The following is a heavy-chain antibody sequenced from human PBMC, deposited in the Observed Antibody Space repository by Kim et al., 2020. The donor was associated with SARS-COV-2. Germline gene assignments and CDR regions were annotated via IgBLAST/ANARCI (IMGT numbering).Heavy chain of an antibody. J-gene: IGHJ4*02. Sequence: SETLSLTCAVYGGSFSGYYWSWIRQPPGKGLEWIGEINHSGSTNYNPSLKSRVTISVDTSKNQFSLKLSSVTAADTAVYYCARLYPPYYYGSGSYYRGTPFYFDYWGQGNLVTVSS. V-gene: IGHV4-34*01. CDR1: GGSFSGYY. D-gene: IGHD3-10*01. CDR3: ARLYPPYYYGSGSYYRGTPFYFDY. CDR2: INHSGST.